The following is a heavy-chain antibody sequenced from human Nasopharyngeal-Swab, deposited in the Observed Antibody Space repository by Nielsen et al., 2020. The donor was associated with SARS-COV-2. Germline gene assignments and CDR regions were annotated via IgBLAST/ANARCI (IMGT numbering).Heavy chain of an antibody. CDR3: ARDTTVTSYYYYGMDV. D-gene: IGHD4-11*01. V-gene: IGHV4-59*01. Sequence: GSLRLSCTVSGGSISSYYWSWIRQPPGKGLEWIGSIYYSGSTNYNPPLKSRVTISVHTSKNQCSLKLSSVTAADTAVYYCARDTTVTSYYYYGMDVWGQGTTVTVSS. J-gene: IGHJ6*02. CDR2: IYYSGST. CDR1: GGSISSYY.